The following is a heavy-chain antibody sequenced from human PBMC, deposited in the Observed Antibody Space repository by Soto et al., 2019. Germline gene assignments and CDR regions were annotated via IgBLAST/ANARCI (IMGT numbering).Heavy chain of an antibody. D-gene: IGHD3-3*01. J-gene: IGHJ6*02. V-gene: IGHV4-4*07. CDR2: IYTSGST. CDR3: ARGRHYHFCSGHIPSYYGMGL. Sequence: SVTLSLTCTVSGGSISSYYWSWIRQPAGKGLEWIGRIYTSGSTNYNPSLKSRVTMSVDASKNQFSLKLSSVTAADPAVYSCARGRHYHFCSGHIPSYYGMGLCDGLPTVTVSS. CDR1: GGSISSYY.